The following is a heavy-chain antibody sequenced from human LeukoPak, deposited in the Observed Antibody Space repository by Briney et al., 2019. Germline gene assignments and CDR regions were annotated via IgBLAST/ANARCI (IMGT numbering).Heavy chain of an antibody. D-gene: IGHD5-12*01. J-gene: IGHJ5*02. CDR2: ISYDGSNK. V-gene: IGHV3-30-3*01. CDR1: GFTFSSYA. CDR3: VASSTSSWFDP. Sequence: GGSLRLSCAASGFTFSSYAMHWVRQAPGKGLEWVAVISYDGSNKYYADSVKGRFTISRDNSKNTLYLQMNSLRAEGTAVYYSVASSTSSWFDPWGQGTLVTVSS.